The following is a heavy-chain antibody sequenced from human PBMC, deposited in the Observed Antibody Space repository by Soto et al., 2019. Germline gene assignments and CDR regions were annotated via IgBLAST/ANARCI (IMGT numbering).Heavy chain of an antibody. CDR3: ARLQRSCSGGDCSSFDD. CDR1: GDSVTMSGYL. CDR2: VGHSGST. Sequence: PSETLSLTCTVSGDSVTMSGYLWAWIRQPPGKGLEWIGSVGHSGSTYYSPSLKGRVTISVDTSKTQFFLNVRSVTAADTAVYSFARLQRSCSGGDCSSFDDSGQGALVTVSS. V-gene: IGHV4-39*01. D-gene: IGHD2-21*01. J-gene: IGHJ4*02.